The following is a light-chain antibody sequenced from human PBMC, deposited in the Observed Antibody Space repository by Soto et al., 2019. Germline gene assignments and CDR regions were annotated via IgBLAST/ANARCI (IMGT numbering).Light chain of an antibody. J-gene: IGLJ3*02. V-gene: IGLV2-11*01. CDR2: DVS. Sequence: QSALTQPRSVSGSPGQSVTISCTGTSGDVGGYNFVSWYQQHTGKAPTLMIFDVSQRPSGVPDRFSGSKSGNTASLTVSGLQDEDEADYYCCSYGGSYTWVFGGGTKLTVL. CDR1: SGDVGGYNF. CDR3: CSYGGSYTWV.